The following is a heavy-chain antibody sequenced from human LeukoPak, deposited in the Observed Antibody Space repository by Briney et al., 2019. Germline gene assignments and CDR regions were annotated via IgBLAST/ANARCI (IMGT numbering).Heavy chain of an antibody. J-gene: IGHJ4*02. Sequence: GGSLRLSCAASGFIFSSYSMNWVRQALGRGLEWISYIGLASGFTSYADSVKGRFTISSDTATNSLYLHMHSLRAEDTAVYYCARDHNWAFDCWGQGALVTVSS. CDR2: IGLASGFT. CDR1: GFIFSSYS. D-gene: IGHD1-20*01. CDR3: ARDHNWAFDC. V-gene: IGHV3-21*05.